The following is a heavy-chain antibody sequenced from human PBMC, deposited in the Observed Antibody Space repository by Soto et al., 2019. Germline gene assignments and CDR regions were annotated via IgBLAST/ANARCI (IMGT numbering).Heavy chain of an antibody. J-gene: IGHJ6*02. CDR3: ARDIVVVPAANYYYYGMDV. D-gene: IGHD2-2*01. CDR2: IHTSGST. Sequence: SETLSLTCTVSGGSISSYYWSWIRQPAGKGLEWIGRIHTSGSTNYNPSLKSRVTMSVDTSKNQFSLKLSSVTAADTAVYYCARDIVVVPAANYYYYGMDVWGQGTTVTVSS. CDR1: GGSISSYY. V-gene: IGHV4-4*07.